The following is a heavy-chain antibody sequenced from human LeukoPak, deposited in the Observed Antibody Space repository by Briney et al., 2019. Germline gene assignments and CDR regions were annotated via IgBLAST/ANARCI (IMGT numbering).Heavy chain of an antibody. CDR3: ARGPTISETGYFDY. D-gene: IGHD1-1*01. J-gene: IGHJ4*03. CDR2: VNHRGDT. CDR1: GGSFSAYY. Sequence: SETQSLTCAVYGGSFSAYYWGWVRQSPGKGLQWIAEVNHRGDTNYNPSVKGRVTISVDTSKNQFSLKVTSLTAADTAVYYCARGPTISETGYFDYWGQGTLVTVSS. V-gene: IGHV4-34*01.